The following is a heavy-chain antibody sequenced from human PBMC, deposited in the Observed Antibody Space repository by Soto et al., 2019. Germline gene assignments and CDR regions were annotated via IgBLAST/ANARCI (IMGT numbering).Heavy chain of an antibody. CDR2: IYHSGST. J-gene: IGHJ3*02. CDR1: GGSISSGGYS. V-gene: IGHV4-30-2*01. CDR3: ARGSVRYCSGGSCYGGSDAFDI. D-gene: IGHD2-15*01. Sequence: SETLSLTCAVSGGSISSGGYSWSWIRQPPGKGLEWIGYIYHSGSTYYNPSLKSRVTISVDRSKNQFSLKLSSVTAADTAVYYCARGSVRYCSGGSCYGGSDAFDIWGQGTMVTVSS.